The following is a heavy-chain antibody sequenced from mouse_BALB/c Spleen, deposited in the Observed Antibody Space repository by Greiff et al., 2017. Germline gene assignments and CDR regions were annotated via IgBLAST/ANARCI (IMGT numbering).Heavy chain of an antibody. V-gene: IGHV5-6-5*01. CDR3: AKVRRDYAMDY. CDR2: ISSGGST. Sequence: EVHLVESGGGLVKPGGSLKLSCAASGFTFSSYTMSWVRQTPEKRLEWVASISSGGSTYYPDSVKGRFTISRDNARNILYLQMSSLRSEDTAMYYCAKVRRDYAMDYWGQGTSVTVSS. J-gene: IGHJ4*01. D-gene: IGHD2-14*01. CDR1: GFTFSSYT.